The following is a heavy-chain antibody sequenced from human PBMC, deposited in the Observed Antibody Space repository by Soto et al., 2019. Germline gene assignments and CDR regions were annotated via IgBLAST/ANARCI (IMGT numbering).Heavy chain of an antibody. D-gene: IGHD3-3*01. CDR1: GYTFTDYY. CDR3: ARGVDSWSGYLF. J-gene: IGHJ4*02. V-gene: IGHV1-2*02. CDR2: INPKTGST. Sequence: ASVKVSCKASGYTFTDYYVHWMRQAPGQGLEWVSWINPKTGSTLYAQKFQGRVTLTRDTSINTAYMEVTSLTSDDTAVYYCARGVDSWSGYLFWGQGTPVTVSS.